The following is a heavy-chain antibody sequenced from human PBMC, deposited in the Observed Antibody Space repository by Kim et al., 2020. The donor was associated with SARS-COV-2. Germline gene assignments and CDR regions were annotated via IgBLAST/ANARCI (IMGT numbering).Heavy chain of an antibody. J-gene: IGHJ4*02. CDR2: ISGSGGST. CDR1: GFTFSSYA. Sequence: GGSLRLSCAASGFTFSSYAMSWVRQAPGKGLEWVSAISGSGGSTYYADSVKGRFTISRDNSKNTLYLQMNSLRAEDTAVYYCAKDFVYGDRRGLFDYWGQGTLVTVSS. D-gene: IGHD4-17*01. V-gene: IGHV3-23*01. CDR3: AKDFVYGDRRGLFDY.